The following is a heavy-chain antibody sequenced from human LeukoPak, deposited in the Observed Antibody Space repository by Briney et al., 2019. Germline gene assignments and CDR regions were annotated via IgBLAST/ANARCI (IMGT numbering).Heavy chain of an antibody. CDR1: GYTFTSYG. Sequence: SVNVSCKASGYTFTSYGISWGRQAPGHGLEWMGWISAYNGNTNYAQKLQGRVTMTTDTSTSTAYIELRSLTSDATAVYYCARELPTQYYDFWSGYYKTLDDFDYWGQGALVTVSS. V-gene: IGHV1-18*01. J-gene: IGHJ4*02. CDR2: ISAYNGNT. CDR3: ARELPTQYYDFWSGYYKTLDDFDY. D-gene: IGHD3-3*01.